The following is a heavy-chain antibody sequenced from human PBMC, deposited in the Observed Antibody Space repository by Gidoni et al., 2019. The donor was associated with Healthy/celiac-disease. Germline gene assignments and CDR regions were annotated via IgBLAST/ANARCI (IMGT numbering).Heavy chain of an antibody. CDR3: ARGAGPLRFLEWLSWGWFDP. V-gene: IGHV1-69*06. CDR1: GGTFSSYA. D-gene: IGHD3-3*01. Sequence: QVQLVQSGAEVKKPGSSVKVSCKASGGTFSSYAISWVRQAPGQGLEWMGGIIPIFGTANYAQKFQGRVTITADKSTSTAYMELSSLRSEDTAVYYCARGAGPLRFLEWLSWGWFDPWGQGTLVTVSS. J-gene: IGHJ5*02. CDR2: IIPIFGTA.